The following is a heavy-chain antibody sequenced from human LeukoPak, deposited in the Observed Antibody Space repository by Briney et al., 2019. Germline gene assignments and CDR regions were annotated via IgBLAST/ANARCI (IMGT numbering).Heavy chain of an antibody. J-gene: IGHJ5*02. CDR2: MIPFLGEV. CDR3: SPCGHAYDWFGP. D-gene: IGHD5-12*01. V-gene: IGHV1-69*04. CDR1: GATLNIGHA. Sequence: GASVKVSCKAFGATLNIGHAFIWARQAPGQGLQWMGRMIPFLGEVNCAQNFQGRVSFTADRSTATMYMELKRLRLDDTAIYYCSPCGHAYDWFGPWGQGTLVTVSA.